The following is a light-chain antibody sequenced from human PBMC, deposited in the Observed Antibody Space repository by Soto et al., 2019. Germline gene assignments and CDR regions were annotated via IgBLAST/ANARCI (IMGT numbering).Light chain of an antibody. Sequence: ENVLTQSPGTLSLSPGERATLSCRASQTVTYNYLAWYHQKPGQPPRLLIYGASTRATGIPDRFNGSGSGTDFTLTISRLEPEDFAVFYCQQYGSSYAFGQGTKLEIK. V-gene: IGKV3-20*01. CDR3: QQYGSSYA. CDR2: GAS. CDR1: QTVTYNY. J-gene: IGKJ2*01.